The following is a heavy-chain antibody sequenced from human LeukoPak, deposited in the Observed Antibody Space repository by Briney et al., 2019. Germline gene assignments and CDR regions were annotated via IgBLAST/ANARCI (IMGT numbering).Heavy chain of an antibody. CDR3: ADLVYCSSSSCYEPFNQT. D-gene: IGHD2-2*01. Sequence: SVKVSCKASGYTFTSYGINWVRQAPGQGLEWMGGIIPIFGRANCAQKFQGRVTITADDSTSTAYMELSSLRSEDTAVYYCADLVYCSSSSCYEPFNQTWGQGTLVTVSP. CDR2: IIPIFGRA. V-gene: IGHV1-69*13. J-gene: IGHJ4*02. CDR1: GYTFTSYG.